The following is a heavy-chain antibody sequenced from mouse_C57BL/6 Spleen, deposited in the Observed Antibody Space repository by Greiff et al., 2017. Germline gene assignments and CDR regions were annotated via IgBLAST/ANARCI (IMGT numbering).Heavy chain of an antibody. V-gene: IGHV1-78*01. Sequence: VQLQQSDAELVKPGASVKISCKVSGYTFTDHTIHWMKQRPEQGLEWIGYIYPRDGSTTYNDKFKGKATLTADKSSSTAYMQLNSLTSADSAVYFCARRIQFITTALDAMDYWGQGTSVTVSS. CDR3: ARRIQFITTALDAMDY. J-gene: IGHJ4*01. D-gene: IGHD1-1*01. CDR1: GYTFTDHT. CDR2: IYPRDGST.